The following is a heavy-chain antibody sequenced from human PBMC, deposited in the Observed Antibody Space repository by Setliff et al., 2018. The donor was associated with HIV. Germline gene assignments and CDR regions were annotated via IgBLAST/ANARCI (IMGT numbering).Heavy chain of an antibody. CDR3: ARGKTWLRFLDY. V-gene: IGHV1-18*01. Sequence: GASVKVSCKASGYTFNNYGISWVRQAPGQGLEWMGWINTHSGYTNYAQNVQGRVTVTTDTSTSTAYMELRSLKSDDTAVYYCARGKTWLRFLDYWGQGTQVTVSS. D-gene: IGHD5-12*01. J-gene: IGHJ4*02. CDR1: GYTFNNYG. CDR2: INTHSGYT.